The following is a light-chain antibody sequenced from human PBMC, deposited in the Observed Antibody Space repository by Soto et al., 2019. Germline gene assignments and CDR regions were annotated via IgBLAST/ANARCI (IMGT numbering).Light chain of an antibody. J-gene: IGLJ2*01. CDR2: EVT. CDR1: RDDIGAYDY. V-gene: IGLV2-14*01. Sequence: LTQPASVSGSPGQSITISCAGTRDDIGAYDYVSWYQQHPGNAPKLLVYEVTNRPSGVSDRFSGSKSGNTASLTISGLQAEDEADYYCNSYTNSSAVVFGGGTKVTVL. CDR3: NSYTNSSAVV.